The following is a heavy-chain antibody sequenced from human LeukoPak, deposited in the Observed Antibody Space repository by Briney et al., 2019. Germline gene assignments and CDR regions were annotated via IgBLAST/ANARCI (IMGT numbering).Heavy chain of an antibody. CDR2: FDPEDGET. V-gene: IGHV1-24*01. CDR1: GYTLTELS. Sequence: ASVKVSCKVSGYTLTELSMHWVRQAPGKGLEWMGGFDPEDGETIYAQNFQGRVTMTEDTSTDTAYMELSSLRSEDTAVYYCATHLGYGSEPVRYWGQGTLVTVSS. CDR3: ATHLGYGSEPVRY. J-gene: IGHJ4*02. D-gene: IGHD3-10*01.